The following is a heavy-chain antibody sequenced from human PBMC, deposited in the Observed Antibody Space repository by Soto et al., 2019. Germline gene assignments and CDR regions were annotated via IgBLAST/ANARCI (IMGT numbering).Heavy chain of an antibody. V-gene: IGHV4-39*01. CDR1: GGSISSSSYY. CDR3: IGQQLVPHYYYGMDV. D-gene: IGHD6-13*01. J-gene: IGHJ6*02. CDR2: IYYSGST. Sequence: SETLSLTCTVSGGSISSSSYYWGWIRQPPGKGLEWIGSIYYSGSTYYNPSLKSRVTISVDTSKNQFSLMLSSVTAADTAVYYCIGQQLVPHYYYGMDVWGQGTTVTVSS.